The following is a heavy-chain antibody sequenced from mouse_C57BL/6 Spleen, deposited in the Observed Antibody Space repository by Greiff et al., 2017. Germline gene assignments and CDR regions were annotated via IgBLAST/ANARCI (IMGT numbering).Heavy chain of an antibody. V-gene: IGHV5-9-1*02. Sequence: EVMLVESGEGLVKPGGSLKLSCAASGFTFSSYAMSWVRQTPEKRLEWVAYISSGGDYIYYADTVKGRFTISRDNARNTLYLQMSSLKAEDTALFYCTRDYGNYGDWFAYWGQGTLVTVSA. CDR1: GFTFSSYA. CDR2: ISSGGDYI. J-gene: IGHJ3*01. D-gene: IGHD2-1*01. CDR3: TRDYGNYGDWFAY.